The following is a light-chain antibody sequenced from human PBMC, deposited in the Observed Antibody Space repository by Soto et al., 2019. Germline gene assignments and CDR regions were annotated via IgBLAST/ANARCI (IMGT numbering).Light chain of an antibody. V-gene: IGLV1-44*01. CDR1: SSNIGTNT. CDR3: AAWDDSLNGPLYV. CDR2: SNN. J-gene: IGLJ1*01. Sequence: QSVLTKPRSAGGTPGHRGTMSCSGSSSNIGTNTVNLYQQLQGTAPKLLIFSNNQRPSGVPDRFSGSKSGTSASLVISGLQSEDETDYYCAAWDDSLNGPLYVFGTGTKVTVL.